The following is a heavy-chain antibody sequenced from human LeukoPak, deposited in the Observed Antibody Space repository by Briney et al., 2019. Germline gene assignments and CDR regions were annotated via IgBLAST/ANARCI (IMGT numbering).Heavy chain of an antibody. CDR3: AGYNWNYKDLDY. D-gene: IGHD1-7*01. CDR2: INHSGST. Sequence: SETLSLTCAVYGGSFSGYYWSWIRRPRGKGLEWIGEINHSGSTNYNPSLKSRVTISVDTSKNQFSLKLSSVTAADTAVYYCAGYNWNYKDLDYWGQGTLVTVSS. V-gene: IGHV4-34*01. J-gene: IGHJ4*02. CDR1: GGSFSGYY.